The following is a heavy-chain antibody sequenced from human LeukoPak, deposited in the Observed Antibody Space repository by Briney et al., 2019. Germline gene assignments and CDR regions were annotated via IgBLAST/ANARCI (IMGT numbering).Heavy chain of an antibody. V-gene: IGHV1-18*01. CDR1: GYTFTSHG. J-gene: IGHJ6*02. CDR3: ARVFQGAARNYYGMDV. CDR2: ISAYNGNT. D-gene: IGHD1-26*01. Sequence: ASVKVSCKASGYTFTSHGISWVRQAPGQGLEWMGWISAYNGNTNYAQKLQGRVTMTTDTSTSTAYMELRSLRSDDTAVYYCARVFQGAARNYYGMDVWGQGTTVTVSS.